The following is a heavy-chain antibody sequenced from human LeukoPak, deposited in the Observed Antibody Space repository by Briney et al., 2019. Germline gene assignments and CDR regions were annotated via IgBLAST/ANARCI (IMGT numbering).Heavy chain of an antibody. J-gene: IGHJ5*02. V-gene: IGHV1-2*02. CDR1: GYTFTVHF. CDR3: ARADRLDGGPYLIGP. D-gene: IGHD2-21*01. CDR2: INPNSGGT. Sequence: ASVKVSCKTSGYTFTVHFMYWVRQAPGQGLEWMGWINPNSGGTSSAQKFQGRVTMTRDTSITTVYMEVSWLTSDDTAIYYCARADRLDGGPYLIGPWGQGTLVTVSS.